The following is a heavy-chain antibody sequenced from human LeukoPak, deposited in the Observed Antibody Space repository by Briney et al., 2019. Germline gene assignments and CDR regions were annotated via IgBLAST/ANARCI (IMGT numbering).Heavy chain of an antibody. CDR3: ARTRINLYYFDY. CDR2: IKQDGSEK. Sequence: GGSLRLSCAASGFTFSSYWMSWVRQAPGKGLGGVANIKQDGSEKYYVDSVKGRFTISRDNAKNPLYLQMNSLRAEDTAVYYCARTRINLYYFDYWGQGTLVTVSS. CDR1: GFTFSSYW. D-gene: IGHD1-14*01. J-gene: IGHJ4*02. V-gene: IGHV3-7*01.